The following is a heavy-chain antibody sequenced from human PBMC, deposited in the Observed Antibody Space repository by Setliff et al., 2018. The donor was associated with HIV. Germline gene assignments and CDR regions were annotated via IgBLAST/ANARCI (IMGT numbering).Heavy chain of an antibody. CDR3: ARGTGIAVAGTDY. J-gene: IGHJ4*02. V-gene: IGHV1-46*01. D-gene: IGHD6-19*01. CDR1: GYTFISYH. Sequence: GASVKVSCKASGYTFISYHMHWVRQAPGQGLEWMGIINPGGGSTSYAQKFQGRVTMTRDTSTSTVYMELSSLRSEDTAVYYCARGTGIAVAGTDYWGQGTLVTVSS. CDR2: INPGGGST.